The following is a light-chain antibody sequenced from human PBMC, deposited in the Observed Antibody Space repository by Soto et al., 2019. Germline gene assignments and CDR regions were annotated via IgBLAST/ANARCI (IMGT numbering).Light chain of an antibody. Sequence: EIVLTQSPGTLSLSPGERATLSFSASQSVSSSYLAWYQQKPGQAPRLLIYGASSRATGIPDRFSGSGSGTDFTLTISRLEPVDFAVYYCQQYGGSPLTFGGGTKVDIK. CDR1: QSVSSSY. CDR2: GAS. V-gene: IGKV3-20*01. CDR3: QQYGGSPLT. J-gene: IGKJ4*01.